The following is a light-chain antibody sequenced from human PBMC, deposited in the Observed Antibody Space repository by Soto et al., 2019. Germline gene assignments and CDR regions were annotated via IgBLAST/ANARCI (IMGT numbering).Light chain of an antibody. CDR1: QSISTW. CDR3: QQYGSSPTWT. CDR2: GAS. V-gene: IGKV3-20*01. Sequence: DILMTQSPSFLSASVVDIFTITCLASQSISTWVAWYQQKPGQAPRLLIYGASSRATGIPDRFSGSGSGTDFTLTISRLEPEDFAVYYCQQYGSSPTWTFGQGTKVDIK. J-gene: IGKJ1*01.